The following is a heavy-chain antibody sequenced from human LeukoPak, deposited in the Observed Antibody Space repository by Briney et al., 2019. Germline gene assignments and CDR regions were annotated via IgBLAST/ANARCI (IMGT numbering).Heavy chain of an antibody. CDR1: GYTFSSYG. V-gene: IGHV3-30*02. Sequence: GGSLRLSCAASGYTFSSYGMHWVRQAPGKGLEWVAFIRYDGSNKYYADSVKGRFTISRDNSKNTLYLQMNSLRAEDTAVYYCAKDPSSTSFKPQPEHNYWGQGTLVTVSS. D-gene: IGHD2-2*01. CDR3: AKDPSSTSFKPQPEHNY. CDR2: IRYDGSNK. J-gene: IGHJ4*02.